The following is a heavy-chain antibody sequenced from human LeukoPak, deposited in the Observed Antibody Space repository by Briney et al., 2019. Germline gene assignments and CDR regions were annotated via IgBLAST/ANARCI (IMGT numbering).Heavy chain of an antibody. CDR1: GGSISSYY. Sequence: PSETLSLTCTVSGGSISSYYWSWIRQPPGKGLEWIGYIYYSGSTNYNPSLKSRVTISVDTSKNQFSLKLSSVTAADTAVYHCARATALGVDAFDIWGQGTMVTVSS. J-gene: IGHJ3*02. CDR2: IYYSGST. V-gene: IGHV4-59*01. CDR3: ARATALGVDAFDI. D-gene: IGHD3-10*01.